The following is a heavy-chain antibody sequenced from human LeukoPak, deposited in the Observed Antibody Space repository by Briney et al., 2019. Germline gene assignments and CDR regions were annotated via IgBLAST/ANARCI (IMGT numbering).Heavy chain of an antibody. J-gene: IGHJ4*02. Sequence: SETLSLTCTVSGGSISSSSYYWGWIRQPPGKGLEWIGSIYYSGSTYYNPSLKSRVTISVDTSKNQFSLKLSSVTAADTAVHYCATSRDGYNLVDYWGQGTLVTVSS. D-gene: IGHD5-24*01. V-gene: IGHV4-39*07. CDR3: ATSRDGYNLVDY. CDR1: GGSISSSSYY. CDR2: IYYSGST.